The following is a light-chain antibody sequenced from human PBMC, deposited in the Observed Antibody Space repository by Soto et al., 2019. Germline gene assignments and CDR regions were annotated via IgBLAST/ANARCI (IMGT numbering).Light chain of an antibody. CDR1: SSNIGSNI. J-gene: IGLJ2*01. Sequence: QSVLTQPPSASGTPGQRVSITCSGSSSNIGSNIVNWYQQLPGRAPKLLIYRTNQRPSGVPDRFSASKSGTSASLAISGLQSEDEADYYCEAWDDSLIGLLFGGGTKVTVL. V-gene: IGLV1-44*01. CDR3: EAWDDSLIGLL. CDR2: RTN.